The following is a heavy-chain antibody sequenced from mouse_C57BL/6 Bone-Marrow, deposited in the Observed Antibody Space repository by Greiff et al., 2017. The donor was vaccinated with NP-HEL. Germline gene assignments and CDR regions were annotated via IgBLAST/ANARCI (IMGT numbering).Heavy chain of an antibody. D-gene: IGHD2-2*01. Sequence: QVQLQQSGAELARPGASVKLSCKASGYTFTSYGISWVKQRTGQGLEWIGEIYPRSGNTYYNEKFKGKATLTADKSSSTAYMELRSLTSEDSAVYFCARRTMVTPFAYWGQGTLVTVSA. V-gene: IGHV1-81*01. CDR3: ARRTMVTPFAY. CDR2: IYPRSGNT. J-gene: IGHJ3*01. CDR1: GYTFTSYG.